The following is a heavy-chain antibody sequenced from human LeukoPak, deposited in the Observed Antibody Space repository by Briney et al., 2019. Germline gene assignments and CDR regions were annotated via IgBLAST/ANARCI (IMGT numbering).Heavy chain of an antibody. D-gene: IGHD5-24*01. J-gene: IGHJ4*02. V-gene: IGHV4-4*02. Sequence: SETLSLTCAVSGVSISRSNWWSWVRQTPGKGLERLGEIYHSGSTNYNPSLKSPVTISVDQSKNQFSLKLSSATAADTAVYYCASKDYNYLAFDFWGQGTLVTVSS. CDR2: IYHSGST. CDR3: ASKDYNYLAFDF. CDR1: GVSISRSNW.